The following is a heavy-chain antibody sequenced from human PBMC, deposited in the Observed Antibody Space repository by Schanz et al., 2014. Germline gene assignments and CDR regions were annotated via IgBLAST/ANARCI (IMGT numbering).Heavy chain of an antibody. Sequence: QVHLVQSGAEVKKPGSSVKVSCKASGVTFSSDTFSWVRQAPGQGLEWMGRIIPSLGLAKYEQKFQDKVTITADTATTTAYMELSGVRSADTAVIYCASTYCSGASCYAGYCCMDVWGKGTPVTVSS. CDR3: ASTYCSGASCYAGYCCMDV. J-gene: IGHJ6*03. CDR1: GVTFSSDT. D-gene: IGHD2-2*01. V-gene: IGHV1-69*02. CDR2: IIPSLGLA.